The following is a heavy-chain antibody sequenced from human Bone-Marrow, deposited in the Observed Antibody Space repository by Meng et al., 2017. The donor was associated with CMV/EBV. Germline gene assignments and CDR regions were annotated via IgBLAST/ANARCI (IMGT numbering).Heavy chain of an antibody. CDR2: VHYSGST. CDR3: ARSPGYPREFGD. V-gene: IGHV4-61*01. Sequence: SETLSLTCTVSGGSVSSGNYYWSWIRQSPGKGLECIGYVHYSGSTNYNPSLRSRATISVDTSKNQFSLKLRSVTAADTAVYYCARSPGYPREFGDWGPGNLVNVSS. D-gene: IGHD3-10*01. CDR1: GGSVSSGNYY. J-gene: IGHJ4*02.